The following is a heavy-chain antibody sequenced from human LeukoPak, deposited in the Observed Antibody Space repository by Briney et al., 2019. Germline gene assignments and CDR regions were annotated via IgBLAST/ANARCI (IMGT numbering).Heavy chain of an antibody. CDR1: GFTFTSYS. CDR3: AKPSSGLDAFDI. CDR2: ISGGGGTT. D-gene: IGHD6-19*01. J-gene: IGHJ3*02. Sequence: GGSLRLSCAASGFTFTSYSMNWVRQAPGKGLEWVSTISGGGGTTYYADSAKGRFTISRDNSKNTLYLQVNSLRAEDTAVYYCAKPSSGLDAFDIWGQGTMVTVSS. V-gene: IGHV3-23*01.